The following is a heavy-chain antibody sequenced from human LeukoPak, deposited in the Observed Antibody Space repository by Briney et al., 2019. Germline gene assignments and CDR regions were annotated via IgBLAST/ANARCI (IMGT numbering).Heavy chain of an antibody. J-gene: IGHJ6*03. CDR3: AAGPYYDFWSGRARYYYYMDV. CDR2: IVVGSGNT. V-gene: IGHV1-58*01. D-gene: IGHD3-3*01. Sequence: SVKVSCKASGFTFTSSAVQWLRQARGQRLEWIGWIVVGSGNTNYAQKFQERVTITRDMSTSTAYMELSSLRSEDTAVYYCAAGPYYDFWSGRARYYYYMDVWGKGTTVTVSS. CDR1: GFTFTSSA.